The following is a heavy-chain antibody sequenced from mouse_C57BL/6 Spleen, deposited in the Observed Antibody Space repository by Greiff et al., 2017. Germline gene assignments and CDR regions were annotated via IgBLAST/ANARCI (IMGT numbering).Heavy chain of an antibody. J-gene: IGHJ3*01. CDR2: IYPGDGDT. CDR3: ARSYYYGSSSWFAD. Sequence: VQLQQSGAELVKPGASVKISCKASGYAFSSYWMNWVKQRPGKGLEWIGQIYPGDGDTNYNGKFKGKATLTADKTSSTAYMQLSSLASEDSAVYFCARSYYYGSSSWFADWGQGTLVTVSA. D-gene: IGHD1-1*01. V-gene: IGHV1-80*01. CDR1: GYAFSSYW.